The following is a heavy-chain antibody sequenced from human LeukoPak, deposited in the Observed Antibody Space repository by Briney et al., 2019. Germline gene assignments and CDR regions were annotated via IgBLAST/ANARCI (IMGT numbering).Heavy chain of an antibody. D-gene: IGHD2-15*01. V-gene: IGHV7-4-1*02. Sequence: ASVKVSCKASGYTFTSYAMNWVRQAPGQRLEWMGWINTNTGNPTYAQGFTGRFVFSLDTSVSTAYLQISSLKAEDTAVYYCARAYCSGGSCYRYYYMDVWGKGTTVTISS. CDR1: GYTFTSYA. CDR3: ARAYCSGGSCYRYYYMDV. CDR2: INTNTGNP. J-gene: IGHJ6*03.